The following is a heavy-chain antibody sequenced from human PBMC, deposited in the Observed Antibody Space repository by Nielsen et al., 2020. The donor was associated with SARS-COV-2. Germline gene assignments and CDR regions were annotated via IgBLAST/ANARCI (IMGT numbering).Heavy chain of an antibody. Sequence: GESLKISCVVSGFTFSNAWMSWVRQAPGKGLEWVGRIKSRPDGGTTDFAAPVKDRFTISRDDSKKHAVSANEQPENRGHGLYYCTTDPAPRGFGYWGQGTHVTVSS. J-gene: IGHJ4*02. V-gene: IGHV3-15*01. CDR3: TTDPAPRGFGY. CDR1: GFTFSNAW. D-gene: IGHD3-10*01. CDR2: IKSRPDGGTT.